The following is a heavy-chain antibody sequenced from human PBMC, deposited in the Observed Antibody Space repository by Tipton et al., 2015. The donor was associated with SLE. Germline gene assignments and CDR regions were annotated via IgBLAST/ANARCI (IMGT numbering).Heavy chain of an antibody. V-gene: IGHV4-39*07. J-gene: IGHJ3*02. CDR2: TYYSGST. CDR1: GGSISSNSYY. Sequence: TLSLTCTVSGGSISSNSYYWGWIRQPPGKGLEWIGSTYYSGSTYYNPSLKSRVTISVDTSKNQFSLRLSSVTAADTAMYFCVRELDTFDIWGQGTMVTVSS. CDR3: VRELDTFDI.